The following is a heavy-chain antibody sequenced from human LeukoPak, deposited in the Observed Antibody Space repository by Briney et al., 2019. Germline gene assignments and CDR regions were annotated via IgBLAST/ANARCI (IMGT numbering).Heavy chain of an antibody. V-gene: IGHV4-4*07. Sequence: SETLSLTCTVSGGSISSYYWSWLRQPAGKGLEWIGRIYTSGSTNYNPSLKSRVTMSVDTSKNQFSLKLSSVTAADTAVYYCARDQSDSSGYYGMDVWGQGTTVTVSS. CDR2: IYTSGST. J-gene: IGHJ6*02. CDR1: GGSISSYY. CDR3: ARDQSDSSGYYGMDV. D-gene: IGHD3-22*01.